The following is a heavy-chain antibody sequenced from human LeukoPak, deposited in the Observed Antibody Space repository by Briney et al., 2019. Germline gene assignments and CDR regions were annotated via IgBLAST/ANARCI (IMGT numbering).Heavy chain of an antibody. CDR1: GGSISSGDYY. CDR3: ASRYCSGGSCYRGWFDP. CDR2: IYYSEST. D-gene: IGHD2-15*01. Sequence: SETLSLTCTVSGGSISSGDYYWSWIRQPPGKGLEWIGYIYYSESTYYNPSLKSRVTISVDTSKNQFSLKLSSVTAAGTAVYYCASRYCSGGSCYRGWFDPWGQGTLVTVSS. V-gene: IGHV4-30-4*01. J-gene: IGHJ5*02.